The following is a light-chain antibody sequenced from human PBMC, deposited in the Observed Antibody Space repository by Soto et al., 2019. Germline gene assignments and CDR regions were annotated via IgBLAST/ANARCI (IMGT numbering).Light chain of an antibody. CDR3: QQDGSSPPVT. CDR1: QSVSRNY. CDR2: DAS. Sequence: EIVLTQSPATLSLSPGERATLSCGASQSVSRNYVAWFQQKPDLAHRLVIYDASTKATGLPDRFSGSGSSTAFTLIISSLEPEDFAVYYCQQDGSSPPVTFGGGTKVEIK. J-gene: IGKJ4*01. V-gene: IGKV3D-20*01.